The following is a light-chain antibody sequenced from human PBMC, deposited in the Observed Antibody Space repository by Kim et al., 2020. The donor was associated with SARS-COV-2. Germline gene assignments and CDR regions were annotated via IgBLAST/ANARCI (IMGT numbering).Light chain of an antibody. J-gene: IGKJ1*01. CDR1: QSVSRSY. V-gene: IGKV3-20*01. Sequence: SPGERATLSCRARQSVSRSYLAWYQQKPGQAPRLLIYGASSRATGIPDRFSGSGSGTDFTLTISRLEPEDFAVYYCQQYGSSPGTFGQGTKVEIK. CDR3: QQYGSSPGT. CDR2: GAS.